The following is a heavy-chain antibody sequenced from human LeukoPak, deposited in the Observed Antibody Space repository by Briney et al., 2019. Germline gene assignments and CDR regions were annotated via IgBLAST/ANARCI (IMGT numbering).Heavy chain of an antibody. J-gene: IGHJ3*02. CDR1: GFTFDDYG. CDR3: AGSSAWEVGAFDI. V-gene: IGHV3-20*01. Sequence: GGSLRLSCAASGFTFDDYGMSWVRQAPGKGLEWVSGINWNGGSTGYADSVKGRFTISRDNAKNSPYLQMNSLRAEDTALYHCAGSSAWEVGAFDIWGQGTMVTVSS. D-gene: IGHD1-26*01. CDR2: INWNGGST.